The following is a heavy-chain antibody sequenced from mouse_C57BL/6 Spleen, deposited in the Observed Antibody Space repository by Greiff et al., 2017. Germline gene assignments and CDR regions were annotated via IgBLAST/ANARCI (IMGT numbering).Heavy chain of an antibody. Sequence: EVQLLESVGGLVQSGRSLRLSCATSGFTFSDFYMEWVRQAPGKGLEWIAASSNTANDYTTEYSASVKGRFIVSRDTSQSILYLQMNAPRAEDIAIYYCARDDYDKWFAYWGQGTLVTVSA. CDR3: ARDDYDKWFAY. CDR1: GFTFSDFY. CDR2: SSNTANDYTT. V-gene: IGHV7-1*01. D-gene: IGHD2-4*01. J-gene: IGHJ3*01.